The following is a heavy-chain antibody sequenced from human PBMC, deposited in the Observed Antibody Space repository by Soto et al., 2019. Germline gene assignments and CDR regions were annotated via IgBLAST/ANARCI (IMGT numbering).Heavy chain of an antibody. J-gene: IGHJ4*02. CDR1: GAFISSSDYY. V-gene: IGHV4-30-4*01. D-gene: IGHD3-22*01. CDR3: ARAFDDSSGYYGDLGY. CDR2: IYYTGST. Sequence: PSETLSLTCTVSGAFISSSDYYWSWIRQPPGKGLEWIGYIYYTGSTYSNPSLKSRLSISVDTSKNQLSLKLTSVTAAVTAVYYRARAFDDSSGYYGDLGYWGQGTLVTVSS.